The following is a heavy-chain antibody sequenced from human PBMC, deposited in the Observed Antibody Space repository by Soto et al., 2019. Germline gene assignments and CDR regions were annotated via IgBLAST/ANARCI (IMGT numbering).Heavy chain of an antibody. V-gene: IGHV3-74*01. D-gene: IGHD6-13*01. CDR1: GFSFSDYW. J-gene: IGHJ4*02. Sequence: EVQLVESGGGLVQPGGSLRLSCEVSGFSFSDYWMHWVRQAPGKGLVWVSRIKTDGSSTRYADSVKGRFTISRDNAKNTLSLQMNSLRVEDTAVYYCVRDKQQLALPDYWGQGTLVTVSS. CDR2: IKTDGSST. CDR3: VRDKQQLALPDY.